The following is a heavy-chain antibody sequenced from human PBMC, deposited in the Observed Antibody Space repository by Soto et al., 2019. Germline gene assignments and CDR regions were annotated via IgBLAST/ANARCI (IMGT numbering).Heavy chain of an antibody. CDR2: IIPLFGTA. D-gene: IGHD3-22*01. CDR3: ARSQDSSGYWNNCFDP. CDR1: GGTFSTYT. V-gene: IGHV1-69*13. Sequence: SVKVSCKPSGGTFSTYTMTWVRQAPGQGLEWMGGIIPLFGTANYAQKFQGRVTITADESTSTVYMELSSPRAEDTAVYYCARSQDSSGYWNNCFDPWGQGTLVTVSS. J-gene: IGHJ5*02.